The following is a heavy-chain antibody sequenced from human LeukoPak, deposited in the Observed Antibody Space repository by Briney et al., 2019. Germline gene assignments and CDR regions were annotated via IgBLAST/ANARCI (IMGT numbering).Heavy chain of an antibody. CDR2: IKQDGSEK. J-gene: IGHJ4*02. CDR1: GFTFSSYA. CDR3: ARDLNGGATDY. V-gene: IGHV3-7*01. Sequence: GGSLRLSCAASGFTFSSYAMSWVRQAPGKGLEWVANIKQDGSEKYYVDSVKGRFTISRDNAKNSLYLQMNSLRAEDTAVYYCARDLNGGATDYWGQGTLVTVSS. D-gene: IGHD1-26*01.